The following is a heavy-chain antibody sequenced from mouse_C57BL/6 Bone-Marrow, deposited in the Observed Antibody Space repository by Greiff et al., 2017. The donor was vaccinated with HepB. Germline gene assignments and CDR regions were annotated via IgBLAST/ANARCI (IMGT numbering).Heavy chain of an antibody. Sequence: QVQLQQSGAELARPGASVKLSCKASGYTFTSYGISWVKQRTGQGLEWIGEIYPRSGNTYYNEKFKGKATLTADTSSSTAYMELRSLTSEDSAVYFCARKAKVTGTCYAMDYWGRGTSVTVTS. J-gene: IGHJ4*01. CDR3: ARKAKVTGTCYAMDY. D-gene: IGHD4-1*01. V-gene: IGHV1-81*01. CDR2: IYPRSGNT. CDR1: GYTFTSYG.